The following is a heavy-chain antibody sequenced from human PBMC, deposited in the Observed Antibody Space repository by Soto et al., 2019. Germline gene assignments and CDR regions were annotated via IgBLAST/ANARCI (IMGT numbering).Heavy chain of an antibody. J-gene: IGHJ5*02. CDR1: GFTFSSYG. CDR2: ISYDGSNK. Sequence: QVQLVESGGGVVQPGRSLRLSCAASGFTFSSYGMHWVRQAPGKGLEWVAVISYDGSNKYYADSVKGRFTISRDNSKNTLYLQMNSLRAEDTAVYYCAKDRQLLSGWFDPWGQGTLVTVSS. CDR3: AKDRQLLSGWFDP. V-gene: IGHV3-30*18. D-gene: IGHD2-2*01.